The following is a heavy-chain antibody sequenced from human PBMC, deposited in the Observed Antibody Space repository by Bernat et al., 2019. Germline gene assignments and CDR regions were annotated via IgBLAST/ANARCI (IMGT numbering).Heavy chain of an antibody. CDR1: GFTFSSYG. J-gene: IGHJ4*02. CDR3: AREAGLVKYYFDY. CDR2: IWYDGSNK. D-gene: IGHD6-19*01. Sequence: QVQLVESGGGVVQPGRSLRLSCAASGFTFSSYGMHWVRQAPGKGQEWVAVIWYDGSNKYYADTVKGRFTISRDNSKNTLYLQMNSLRAEDTAVYYCAREAGLVKYYFDYWGQGTLVTVSS. V-gene: IGHV3-33*01.